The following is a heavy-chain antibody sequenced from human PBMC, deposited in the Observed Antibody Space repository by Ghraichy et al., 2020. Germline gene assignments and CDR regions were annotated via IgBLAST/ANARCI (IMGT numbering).Heavy chain of an antibody. J-gene: IGHJ4*02. V-gene: IGHV3-30-3*01. CDR2: ISYDGSNK. CDR3: ARELGSGWYDY. CDR1: GFTFSSYA. Sequence: LSLTCAASGFTFSSYAMHWVRQAPGKGLEWVAVISYDGSNKYYADSVKGRFTISRDNSKNTLYLQMNSLRAEDTAVYYCARELGSGWYDYWGQGTLVTVSS. D-gene: IGHD6-19*01.